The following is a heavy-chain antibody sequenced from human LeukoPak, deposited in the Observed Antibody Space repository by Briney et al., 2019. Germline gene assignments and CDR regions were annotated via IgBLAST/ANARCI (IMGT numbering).Heavy chain of an antibody. J-gene: IGHJ5*02. Sequence: SETLSLTCTVSGGSISSYYWSWIRQPPGKGLEWIGYIYYSGSTNYNPSLKSRVTISVDTSKNQFSLKLSSVTAADTAVYYCARDHPDWFDPWGQGTLVTVSS. CDR2: IYYSGST. CDR3: ARDHPDWFDP. V-gene: IGHV4-59*12. CDR1: GGSISSYY.